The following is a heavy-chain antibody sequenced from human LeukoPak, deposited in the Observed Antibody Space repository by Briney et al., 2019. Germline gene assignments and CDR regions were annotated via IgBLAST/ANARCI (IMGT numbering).Heavy chain of an antibody. CDR2: MNPNSGNT. D-gene: IGHD6-19*01. J-gene: IGHJ4*02. V-gene: IGHV1-8*01. CDR3: ARDRPGWYFPLSY. CDR1: GYTFTSYD. Sequence: GASVKVSCKASGYTFTSYDINWVRQATGQGLEWMGWMNPNSGNTGYAQKFQGRVTMTRDTSISTAYMELSRLRSDDTAVYYCARDRPGWYFPLSYWGQGTLVTVSS.